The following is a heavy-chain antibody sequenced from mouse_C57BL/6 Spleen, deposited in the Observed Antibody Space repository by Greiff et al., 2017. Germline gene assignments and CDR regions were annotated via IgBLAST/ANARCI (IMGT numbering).Heavy chain of an antibody. Sequence: EVKLMESGGGLVKPGGSLKLSCAASGFTFSSYAMSWVRQTPEKRLEWVATISDGGSYTYYPDNVKGRFTIVRDNAKNNLYLQMSHLKSEDTAMYYCARDHLDYFDYWGQGTTLTVSS. CDR3: ARDHLDYFDY. CDR2: ISDGGSYT. CDR1: GFTFSSYA. J-gene: IGHJ2*01. V-gene: IGHV5-4*01.